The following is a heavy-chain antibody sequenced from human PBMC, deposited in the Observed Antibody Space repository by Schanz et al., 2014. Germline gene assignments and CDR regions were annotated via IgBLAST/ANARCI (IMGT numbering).Heavy chain of an antibody. CDR2: INPDSGGT. CDR3: ASDFWSGYSHYYYGLTS. J-gene: IGHJ6*02. Sequence: QVQLVQSGAEVKKPGASVKVSCKASGYTLTAYYMHWVRQAPGQGLEWMGWINPDSGGTNYAQKFQGRVTMTRDMSINTAYMELSRLRSDDSAVYYCASDFWSGYSHYYYGLTSGAKGPRSPSP. V-gene: IGHV1-2*02. D-gene: IGHD3-3*01. CDR1: GYTLTAYY.